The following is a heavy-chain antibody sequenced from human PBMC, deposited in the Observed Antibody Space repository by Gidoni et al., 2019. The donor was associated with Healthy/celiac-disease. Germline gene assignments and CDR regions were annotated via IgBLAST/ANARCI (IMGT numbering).Heavy chain of an antibody. D-gene: IGHD3-10*01. CDR1: GVTFSSYG. CDR2: IWYDGSTQ. J-gene: IGHJ3*02. CDR3: ASITMVRGADI. V-gene: IGHV3-33*01. Sequence: QVQLVESGGGVVQPGRSRRLACAAAGVTFSSYGMHWVRQAPGKGLEWVAVIWYDGSTQYYADSVKVRFTISRDNSKNTLYLQMNSLRAEDTAVYYCASITMVRGADIWGQGTMVTVSS.